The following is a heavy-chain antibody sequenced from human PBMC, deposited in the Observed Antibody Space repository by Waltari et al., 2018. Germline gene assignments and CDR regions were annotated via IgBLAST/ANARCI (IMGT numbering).Heavy chain of an antibody. D-gene: IGHD2-2*02. Sequence: EVQLVESGGGLVQPGRSLRLSCTASGFTFGDYAMSWFRQAQGKGLEWVGFIRSKAYGGTTEYAASVKGRFTISRDDSKSIAYLQMNSLKTEDTAVYYCTRVYIVVVPAAILSSSVADNNFDYWGQGTLVTVSS. J-gene: IGHJ4*02. CDR1: GFTFGDYA. CDR3: TRVYIVVVPAAILSSSVADNNFDY. CDR2: IRSKAYGGTT. V-gene: IGHV3-49*03.